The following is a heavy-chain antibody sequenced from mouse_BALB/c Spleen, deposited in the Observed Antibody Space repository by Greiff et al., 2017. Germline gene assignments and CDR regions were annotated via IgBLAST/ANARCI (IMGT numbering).Heavy chain of an antibody. CDR2: IWGDGST. CDR3: AREDYRYGYYFDY. D-gene: IGHD2-14*01. Sequence: QVQLKESGPGLVAPSQSLSITCTVSGFSLTGYGVNWVRQPPGKGLEWLGMIWGDGSTDYNSALKPRLSISKDNSKSQVFLKMNSLQTDDTARYYCAREDYRYGYYFDYWGQGTTLTVSS. V-gene: IGHV2-6-7*01. J-gene: IGHJ2*01. CDR1: GFSLTGYG.